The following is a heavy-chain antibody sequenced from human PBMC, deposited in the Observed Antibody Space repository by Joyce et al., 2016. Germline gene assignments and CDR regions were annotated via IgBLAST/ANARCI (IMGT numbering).Heavy chain of an antibody. V-gene: IGHV1-46*01. CDR2: INPSGESK. CDR3: AGGPGYCAGGNCYTALDY. Sequence: QVQLVQSGAEVKKPGASVKVSCKASGYTFTSFYMHWVRQAPGQGLEWMGVINPSGESKSYAQKFQGAATMTKDTSTGTVYMELSSLRPDDTAVYYCAGGPGYCAGGNCYTALDYWGQGTLVTVSS. CDR1: GYTFTSFY. J-gene: IGHJ4*02. D-gene: IGHD2-15*01.